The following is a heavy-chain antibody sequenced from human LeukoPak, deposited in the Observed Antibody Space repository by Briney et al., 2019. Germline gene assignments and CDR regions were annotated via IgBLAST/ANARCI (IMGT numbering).Heavy chain of an antibody. CDR2: IYSGGST. Sequence: GRSLRLSCAASGFTVSSNYMSWVRQAPGKGLESVSVIYSGGSTYYADSVRGRFTISRDNSKNTLYLQMNSLRVEDTAVYYCARVALPGSGATTSPLDYWGQGTLVTVSS. J-gene: IGHJ4*02. D-gene: IGHD4-17*01. CDR1: GFTVSSNY. V-gene: IGHV3-53*01. CDR3: ARVALPGSGATTSPLDY.